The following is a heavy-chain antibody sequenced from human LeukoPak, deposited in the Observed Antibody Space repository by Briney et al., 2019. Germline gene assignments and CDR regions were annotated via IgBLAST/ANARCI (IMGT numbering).Heavy chain of an antibody. CDR2: IGASGVYT. V-gene: IGHV3-23*01. CDR1: GFSFVNSA. CDR3: AKGGSLYFFDS. Sequence: GGSLRLSCAASGFSFVNSAMSWGRQAPGKGLEWVSGIGASGVYTYYADSVKGRFTISRDNPKDTLFLQMDSLRAEDTAVYYCAKGGSLYFFDSWGQGTLVTVSS. J-gene: IGHJ4*02. D-gene: IGHD3-10*01.